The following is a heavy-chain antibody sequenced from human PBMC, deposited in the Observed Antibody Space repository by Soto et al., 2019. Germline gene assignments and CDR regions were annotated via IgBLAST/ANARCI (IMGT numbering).Heavy chain of an antibody. J-gene: IGHJ1*01. CDR1: GFTFSDYY. CDR3: ARYCSSTSCQGYFQH. D-gene: IGHD2-2*01. CDR2: ISSSSSYT. V-gene: IGHV3-11*06. Sequence: PGGPLRLSCAASGFTFSDYYMSWIRQAPGKGLEWVSYISSSSSYTNYADSVKGRFTISRDNAKNSLYLQMNSLRAEDTAVYYCARYCSSTSCQGYFQHWGQGTLVTVSS.